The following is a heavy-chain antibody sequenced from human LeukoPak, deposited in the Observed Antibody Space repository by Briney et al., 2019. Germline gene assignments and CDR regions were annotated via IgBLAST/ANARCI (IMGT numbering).Heavy chain of an antibody. D-gene: IGHD3-3*01. Sequence: SVKVSCKASGGHFSSYAIRLVRQAPGPRLEWVGGIIPIFCTANYAQKFQGRVTITADESTSTAYMELSSLRSEDTAVYYCAKSKTLTIFGVVTPHYYYYYMDVWGKGTTVTVSS. V-gene: IGHV1-69*13. CDR1: GGHFSSYA. CDR2: IIPIFCTA. J-gene: IGHJ6*03. CDR3: AKSKTLTIFGVVTPHYYYYYMDV.